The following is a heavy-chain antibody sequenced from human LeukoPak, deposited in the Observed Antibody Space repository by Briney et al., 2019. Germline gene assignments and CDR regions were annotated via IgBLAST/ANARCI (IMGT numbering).Heavy chain of an antibody. CDR2: INHSGST. Sequence: PSETLSLTCAVYGGSFSGYYWSWIRQPPGKGLEWIGEINHSGSTNYNPSLKSRVTISVDTSKNQFSLKLSSVTAAVTAVYYCARGRYDFWSGYYAYYFDYWGQGTLVTVSS. V-gene: IGHV4-34*01. CDR3: ARGRYDFWSGYYAYYFDY. D-gene: IGHD3-3*01. J-gene: IGHJ4*02. CDR1: GGSFSGYY.